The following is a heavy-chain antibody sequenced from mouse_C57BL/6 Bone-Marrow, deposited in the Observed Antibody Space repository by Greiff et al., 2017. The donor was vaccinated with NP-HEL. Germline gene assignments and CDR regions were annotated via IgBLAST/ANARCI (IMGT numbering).Heavy chain of an antibody. J-gene: IGHJ4*01. D-gene: IGHD1-1*01. V-gene: IGHV1-80*01. CDR1: GYAFSSYW. Sequence: VQLQESGAELVKPGASVKISCKASGYAFSSYWMNWVKERPGKGLEWIGQIYPGDGDTNYNGKFKGQATLTADKSSNTAYLQVSRLNSEESAVDICARGDYGSSRFGYAMDYWGQGTSVTVSS. CDR3: ARGDYGSSRFGYAMDY. CDR2: IYPGDGDT.